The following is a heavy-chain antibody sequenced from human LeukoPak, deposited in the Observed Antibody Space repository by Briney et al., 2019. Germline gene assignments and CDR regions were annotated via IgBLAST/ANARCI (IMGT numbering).Heavy chain of an antibody. CDR3: ASGYCGGACQLGGVDM. Sequence: SETPSLTSTVPWGPIRRYFLSWLRQPPREGLGKICFTHYSGSTNYNPSLKSRVTISLDTSGNQFSLKLSSVTAADTAVYYCASGYCGGACQLGGVDMWGQGTMVTVSS. J-gene: IGHJ3*02. D-gene: IGHD2-21*02. CDR1: WGPIRRYF. CDR2: THYSGST. V-gene: IGHV4-59*01.